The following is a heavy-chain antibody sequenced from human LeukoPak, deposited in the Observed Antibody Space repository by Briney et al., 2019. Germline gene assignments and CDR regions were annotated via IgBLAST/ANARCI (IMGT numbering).Heavy chain of an antibody. J-gene: IGHJ4*02. Sequence: GGSLRLSCAASGFTFRNYGMHWVRQAPGKGLEWVAIIWYDGSRKYYLDSVKGRFTISRDNSKNMLYLQMSSLRAEDTAVYYCATVRGSDGIFYIDYWGQGTLVTVSS. V-gene: IGHV3-33*01. CDR3: ATVRGSDGIFYIDY. CDR1: GFTFRNYG. CDR2: IWYDGSRK. D-gene: IGHD2-15*01.